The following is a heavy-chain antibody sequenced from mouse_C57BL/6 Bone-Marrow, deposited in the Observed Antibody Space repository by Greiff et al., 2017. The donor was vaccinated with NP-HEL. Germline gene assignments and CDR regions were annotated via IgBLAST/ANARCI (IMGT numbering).Heavy chain of an antibody. D-gene: IGHD2-2*01. J-gene: IGHJ2*01. CDR2: ISSGGSYT. V-gene: IGHV5-6*01. CDR1: GFTFSSYG. CDR3: ARSTMVTTGVYFDY. Sequence: EVMLVESGGDLVKPGGSLKLSCAASGFTFSSYGMSWVRQTPDKRLEWVATISSGGSYTYYPDSVKGRFTISRDNAKNTLYLQMSSLKSEDTAMYYCARSTMVTTGVYFDYWGQGTTLTVSS.